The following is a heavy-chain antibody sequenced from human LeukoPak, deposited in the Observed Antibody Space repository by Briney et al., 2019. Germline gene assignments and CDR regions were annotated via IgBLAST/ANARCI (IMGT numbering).Heavy chain of an antibody. V-gene: IGHV1-18*01. J-gene: IGHJ5*01. CDR3: ARDLNTPRWFDS. Sequence: GASVKVSCKTSDYTFTNYGISWVRQAPGQGLEWMGWISTNNSNINYAQKLQDRVTMTTDTSTSTAYMELRSLRSDDTAVYYCARDLNTPRWFDSWGQGTLVTVSS. CDR2: ISTNNSNI. CDR1: DYTFTNYG.